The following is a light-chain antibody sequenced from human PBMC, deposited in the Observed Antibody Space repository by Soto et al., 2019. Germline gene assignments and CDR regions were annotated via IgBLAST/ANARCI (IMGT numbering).Light chain of an antibody. J-gene: IGKJ1*01. CDR3: QQSYSTPRT. CDR2: AAS. Sequence: DIQMTQPPSSLSASAGDRVTITCQASQDISHYLNWYQQKPGKAPKLLIYAASSLQGGVPSRFSGSGSGTDFTLTISSLQPEDFATYYCQQSYSTPRTFGQGTKVDIK. CDR1: QDISHY. V-gene: IGKV1-39*01.